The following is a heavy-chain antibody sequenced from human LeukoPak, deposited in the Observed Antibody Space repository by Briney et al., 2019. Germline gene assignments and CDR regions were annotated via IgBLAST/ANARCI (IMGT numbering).Heavy chain of an antibody. D-gene: IGHD6-13*01. V-gene: IGHV4-59*12. CDR1: GGSISSYY. Sequence: SETLSLTCTVSGGSISSYYWSWIRQPPGKGLEWIGYIYYSGSTNYNPSLKSRVTISVDTSKNQFSLKLSSVTAADTAVYYCARVEQQSDAFDIWGQGTMVTVSS. CDR2: IYYSGST. CDR3: ARVEQQSDAFDI. J-gene: IGHJ3*02.